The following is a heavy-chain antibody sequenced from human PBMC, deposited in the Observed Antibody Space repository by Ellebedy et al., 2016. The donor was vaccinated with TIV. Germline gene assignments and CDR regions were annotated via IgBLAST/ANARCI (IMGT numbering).Heavy chain of an antibody. Sequence: SVKVSCXASGDTFNSYSISWVRQAPEQGLEWMGRIIPILDSANYAPKFQGRVTITADESTNTAYMEVRSLSSDDTAVYYCARDLFNGYISVYFDLWGRGTLVTVSS. CDR2: IIPILDSA. CDR3: ARDLFNGYISVYFDL. D-gene: IGHD5-24*01. V-gene: IGHV1-69*11. J-gene: IGHJ2*01. CDR1: GDTFNSYS.